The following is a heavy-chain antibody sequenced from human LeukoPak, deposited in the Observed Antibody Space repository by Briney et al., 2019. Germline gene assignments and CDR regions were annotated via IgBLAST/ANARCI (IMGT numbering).Heavy chain of an antibody. Sequence: ASVKVSCKASGYTLTSYDINWVRQAPGQGLEWMGWINPNSGGTNYAQKFQGRVTMTRDTSISTAYMELSRLRSDDTAVYYCAIDILTGYLFDYWGQGALVTVSS. D-gene: IGHD3-9*01. CDR1: GYTLTSYD. V-gene: IGHV1-2*02. J-gene: IGHJ4*02. CDR2: INPNSGGT. CDR3: AIDILTGYLFDY.